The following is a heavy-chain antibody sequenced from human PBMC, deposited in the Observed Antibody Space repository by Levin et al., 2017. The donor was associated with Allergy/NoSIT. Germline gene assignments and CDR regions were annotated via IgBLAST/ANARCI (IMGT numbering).Heavy chain of an antibody. J-gene: IGHJ4*02. V-gene: IGHV3-20*04. CDR2: INWNGGST. Sequence: LSLTCAASGFTFDDYGMSWVRQAPGKGLEWVSGINWNGGSTGYADSVKGRFTISRDNAKNSLYLQMNSLRAEDTALYYCARTITGVFDYWGQGTLVTVSS. D-gene: IGHD1-20*01. CDR1: GFTFDDYG. CDR3: ARTITGVFDY.